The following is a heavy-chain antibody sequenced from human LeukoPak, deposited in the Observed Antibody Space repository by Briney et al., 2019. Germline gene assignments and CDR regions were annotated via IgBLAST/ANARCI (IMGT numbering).Heavy chain of an antibody. CDR3: ARDRGTYGMDV. D-gene: IGHD3-10*01. Sequence: SETLSLTCTVSGGSISSSSYYWGWIRQPPGKGLEWIGSIYYSGSTYYNPSLKSRVTISVDTSKNQFSLKLSSVTAADTAVYYCARDRGTYGMDVWGQGTTVTVSS. V-gene: IGHV4-39*07. CDR1: GGSISSSSYY. CDR2: IYYSGST. J-gene: IGHJ6*02.